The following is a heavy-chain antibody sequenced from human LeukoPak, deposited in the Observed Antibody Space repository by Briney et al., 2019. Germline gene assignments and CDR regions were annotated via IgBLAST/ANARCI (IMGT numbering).Heavy chain of an antibody. CDR1: GFTFSSHW. J-gene: IGHJ4*02. CDR3: ARGRFIAGTTAYYFDY. D-gene: IGHD1-26*01. CDR2: INQGEGEK. V-gene: IGHV3-7*03. Sequence: GSLSLSCVDSGFTFSSHWMSWVRQAPGKGLEWVANINQGEGEKYYVDSVKGRFTISRDNAKKSLFLQMNSLRAEDTAVYYCARGRFIAGTTAYYFDYWGQGTLVTVSS.